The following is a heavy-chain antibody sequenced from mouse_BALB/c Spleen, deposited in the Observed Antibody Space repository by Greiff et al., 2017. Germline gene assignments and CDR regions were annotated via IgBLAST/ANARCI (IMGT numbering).Heavy chain of an antibody. V-gene: IGHV14-3*02. Sequence: VQLKQSGAELVKPGASVKLSCTASGFNIKDTYMHWVKQRPEQGLEWIGRIDPANGNTKYDPKFQGKATITADTCSNTAYLQLSSLTSEDTAVYCCARDYDEGAMDYWGQGTAVTVAS. CDR1: GFNIKDTY. J-gene: IGHJ4*01. CDR3: ARDYDEGAMDY. CDR2: IDPANGNT. D-gene: IGHD2-3*01.